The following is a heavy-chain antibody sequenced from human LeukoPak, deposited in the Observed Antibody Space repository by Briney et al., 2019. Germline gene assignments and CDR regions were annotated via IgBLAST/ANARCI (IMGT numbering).Heavy chain of an antibody. Sequence: GESLKISCKGSGYSFTSYWIGWVRQMPGKGLEWMGIIYPGDSDTRYSPSFQGQVTISADKSISTAYLQWSSLKASDTAMYYCARPGEQQLVPRYFDLWGRGTLVTVSS. CDR3: ARPGEQQLVPRYFDL. V-gene: IGHV5-51*01. D-gene: IGHD6-13*01. J-gene: IGHJ2*01. CDR1: GYSFTSYW. CDR2: IYPGDSDT.